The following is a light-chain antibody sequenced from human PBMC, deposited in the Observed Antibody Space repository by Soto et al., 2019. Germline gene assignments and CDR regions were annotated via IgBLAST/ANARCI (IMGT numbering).Light chain of an antibody. J-gene: IGKJ1*01. Sequence: EIVLTQSPATLSVSPGERVTLSCRASQSVRINLAWYQKKPGQAPRLLIYAASTRATGIPATFSGSGSGTVFTLTISSLQSEDFAVYYCQQYDDWSWTFGQGSKVEIK. CDR3: QQYDDWSWT. CDR1: QSVRIN. CDR2: AAS. V-gene: IGKV3-15*01.